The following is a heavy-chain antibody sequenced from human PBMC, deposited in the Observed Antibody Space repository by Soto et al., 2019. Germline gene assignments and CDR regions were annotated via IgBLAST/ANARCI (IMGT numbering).Heavy chain of an antibody. J-gene: IGHJ4*02. V-gene: IGHV4-59*08. CDR2: IYYSGST. CDR3: AGSIASGYYTLDY. D-gene: IGHD3-3*01. Sequence: SETLFLTCTVSGGSLSSYYWSWIRQPPGKGLEWIGYIYYSGSTNYNPSLKSRVTISVDTSKNQFSLKLSSVTAADTAVYYCAGSIASGYYTLDYWGQGTLVTVSS. CDR1: GGSLSSYY.